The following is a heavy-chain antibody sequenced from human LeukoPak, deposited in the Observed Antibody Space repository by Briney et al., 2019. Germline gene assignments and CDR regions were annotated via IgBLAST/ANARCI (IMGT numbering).Heavy chain of an antibody. Sequence: PGGSLRLSCVASGFTFSSYWMSWVRQAPGKGLEWVANIKQDGSEKYYVDSVKGRFTISRDNAKNSLYLQMNSLRAEDTAVYYCARDGYNLPFNYWGQGTLVTVSS. V-gene: IGHV3-7*01. CDR1: GFTFSSYW. CDR2: IKQDGSEK. CDR3: ARDGYNLPFNY. D-gene: IGHD5-24*01. J-gene: IGHJ4*02.